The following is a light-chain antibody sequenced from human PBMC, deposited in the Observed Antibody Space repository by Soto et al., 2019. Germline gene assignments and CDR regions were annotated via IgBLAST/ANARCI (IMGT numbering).Light chain of an antibody. CDR3: KQFNNYFIT. V-gene: IGKV1D-13*01. CDR2: DAS. J-gene: IGKJ5*01. Sequence: AIQLTQSPSSLSASVGDRVTITCRASQGISSALAWYQQKPGKAPKLLIYDASSLESGVQSRFSGSGSGTDFTLTIRSLQPEDFATYYCKQFNNYFITFGQGTRLEIK. CDR1: QGISSA.